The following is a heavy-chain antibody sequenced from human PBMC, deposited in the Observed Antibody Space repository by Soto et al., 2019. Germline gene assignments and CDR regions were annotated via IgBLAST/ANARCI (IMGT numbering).Heavy chain of an antibody. V-gene: IGHV3-7*01. CDR3: ARIATSGRGWDV. CDR1: GFTFSSYW. Sequence: EVQLVESGGGLIQHGGSLRLSCVDSGFTFSSYWMSWVRHAPVKGLEWVGNIKQDGSEENYVDSVKGRFIISRDNAKNSMYLQMNSLRAEDTAVYYCARIATSGRGWDVWGQGTTVVVSS. CDR2: IKQDGSEE. J-gene: IGHJ6*02. D-gene: IGHD3-10*01.